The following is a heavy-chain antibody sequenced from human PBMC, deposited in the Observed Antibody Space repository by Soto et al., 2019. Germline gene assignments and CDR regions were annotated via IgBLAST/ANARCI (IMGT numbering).Heavy chain of an antibody. CDR3: AKDRKYPRDYFHY. V-gene: IGHV3-23*01. CDR2: ISPNGQGI. D-gene: IGHD6-6*01. J-gene: IGHJ4*02. Sequence: GSLRLSCGVSGFTVTSNGVSWVRQAPGKGLEWVSAISPNGQGIWYADSVKGRFTISRDISRNTVFLQMDSLRAEDTAVYYCAKDRKYPRDYFHYWGQGTLVTVSS. CDR1: GFTVTSNG.